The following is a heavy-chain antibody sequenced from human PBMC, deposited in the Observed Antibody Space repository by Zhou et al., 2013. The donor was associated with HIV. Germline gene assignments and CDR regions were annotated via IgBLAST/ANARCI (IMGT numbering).Heavy chain of an antibody. Sequence: QVQLVQSGAEVKKPGASVKVSCKASGYTFTGYYMHWVRQAPGQGLEWMGWINPNNGGTNYAQKFQGRVTMTRDTSIFTAYMELSRLRSDDTAVYYCARDASTAAAGIVDDYWGQGTLVTVSS. D-gene: IGHD6-13*01. CDR1: GYTFTGYY. CDR2: INPNNGGT. V-gene: IGHV1-2*02. J-gene: IGHJ4*02. CDR3: ARDASTAAAGIVDDY.